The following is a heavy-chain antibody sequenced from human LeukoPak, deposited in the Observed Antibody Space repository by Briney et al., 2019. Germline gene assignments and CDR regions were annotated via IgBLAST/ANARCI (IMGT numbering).Heavy chain of an antibody. D-gene: IGHD3-3*01. CDR1: GGSISSYY. CDR2: IYTSGST. J-gene: IGHJ4*02. Sequence: SETLSLTCTVSGGSISSYYWSWIRQPPGKGLEWIGRIYTSGSTNYNPSLKSRVTISVDTSKNQFSLKLSSVTAADTAVYYCASSFYDFWSGYDYWGQGTLVTVSS. V-gene: IGHV4-4*08. CDR3: ASSFYDFWSGYDY.